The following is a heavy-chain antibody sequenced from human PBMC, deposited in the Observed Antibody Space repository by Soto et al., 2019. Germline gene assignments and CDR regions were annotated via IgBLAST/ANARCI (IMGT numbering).Heavy chain of an antibody. J-gene: IGHJ6*03. V-gene: IGHV1-18*01. CDR2: ISAYNGNT. Sequence: ASVKVSFKASGYTFSSYGIRWVRQAPGQGLEWMGWISAYNGNTNYAQKLQGRVTMTTDTSTSTAYMELRSLRSDDTAVYYCARAYRLYYYYMDVWGKGTTVTVSS. CDR1: GYTFSSYG. D-gene: IGHD6-25*01. CDR3: ARAYRLYYYYMDV.